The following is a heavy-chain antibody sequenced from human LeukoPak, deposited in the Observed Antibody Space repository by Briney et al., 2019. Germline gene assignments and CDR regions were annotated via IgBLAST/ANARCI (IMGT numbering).Heavy chain of an antibody. D-gene: IGHD3-9*01. CDR2: IKQDGGEK. V-gene: IGHV3-7*01. J-gene: IGHJ6*02. CDR3: ARANWADYEILTGYRYYYYYGMDV. Sequence: PGGSLRLSCAASGFTFSSYWMSGVRQAPGKGREWLANIKQDGGEKYYVDSVKGRFTISRDNAKNSLYLQMNSLRAEDTAVYYCARANWADYEILTGYRYYYYYGMDVWGQGTTVTVSS. CDR1: GFTFSSYW.